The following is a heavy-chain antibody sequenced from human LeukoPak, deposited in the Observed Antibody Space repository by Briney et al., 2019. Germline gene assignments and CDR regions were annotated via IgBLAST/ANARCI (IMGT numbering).Heavy chain of an antibody. Sequence: GRSLRLSCVASGFTFSRFPMHWVRQAPGKGLEWVAVIWYDGSNKYYADSVKGRFTISRDNSKNTLYLQMNSLRAEDTAVYYCARERWLQSPYYYGMDVWGQGTTVTVSS. J-gene: IGHJ6*02. D-gene: IGHD5-24*01. CDR2: IWYDGSNK. CDR3: ARERWLQSPYYYGMDV. CDR1: GFTFSRFP. V-gene: IGHV3-33*08.